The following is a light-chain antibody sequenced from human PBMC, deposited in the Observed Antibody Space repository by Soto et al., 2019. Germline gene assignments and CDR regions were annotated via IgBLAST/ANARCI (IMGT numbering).Light chain of an antibody. CDR1: QSVSSS. V-gene: IGKV3-11*01. J-gene: IGKJ3*01. CDR3: QQRYNWIFT. Sequence: EIVLTQSPATLSLSPGERATLSCRASQSVSSSIAWYQQKPGRAPRLLIYDASYSATGIPARFSGSGSGTDFTLTISSLEPEDFAVYYCQQRYNWIFTFGPGTKLDIK. CDR2: DAS.